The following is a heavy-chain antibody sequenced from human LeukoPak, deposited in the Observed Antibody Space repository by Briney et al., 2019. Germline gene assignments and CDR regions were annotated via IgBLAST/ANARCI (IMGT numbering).Heavy chain of an antibody. CDR1: GYSFTSYW. V-gene: IGHV5-51*01. D-gene: IGHD4-17*01. CDR2: IRPMNSDV. J-gene: IGHJ4*02. Sequence: GESLKISCKGSGYSFTSYWIGWVRQMPGKGLGWMGIIRPMNSDVRYSPSFQGQVAISADRSINTAYLQWSSLTASDTAMYYCASRPFETTVVPWDFYWGQGTQVTVSS. CDR3: ASRPFETTVVPWDFY.